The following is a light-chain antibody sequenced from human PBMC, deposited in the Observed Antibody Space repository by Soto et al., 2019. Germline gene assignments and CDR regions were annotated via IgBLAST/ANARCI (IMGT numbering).Light chain of an antibody. CDR1: SSDVGTYNY. J-gene: IGLJ2*01. CDR3: SSYTSSAFVV. Sequence: QSVLTQPASVSGSPGQSITISCTGTSSDVGTYNYASWYQQHPGKAPKLIIYGVTNRPSGVSNRFSGSKSGNTASLTISGLQAEDEAGYYCSSYTSSAFVVFGGGTKLTVL. V-gene: IGLV2-14*01. CDR2: GVT.